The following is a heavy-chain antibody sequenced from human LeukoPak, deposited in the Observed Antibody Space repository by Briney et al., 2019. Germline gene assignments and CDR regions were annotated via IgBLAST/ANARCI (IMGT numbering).Heavy chain of an antibody. CDR3: ARDGDAGAFDI. V-gene: IGHV1-3*02. CDR2: SNAGNGNT. D-gene: IGHD7-27*01. Sequence: GASVKVSCKASGYTFTSYAMHWVRQAPGQRLEWMGWSNAGNGNTKYSQEFQGRVTMTRDTSISTAYMELSRLRSDDTAVYYCARDGDAGAFDIWGQGTMVTVSS. CDR1: GYTFTSYA. J-gene: IGHJ3*02.